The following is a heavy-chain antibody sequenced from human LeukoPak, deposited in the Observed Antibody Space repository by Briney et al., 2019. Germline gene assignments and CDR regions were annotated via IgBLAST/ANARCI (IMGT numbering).Heavy chain of an antibody. CDR1: GGSLSSRSSC. D-gene: IGHD2-2*01. V-gene: IGHV4-39*07. CDR2: ISYNGNT. J-gene: IGHJ4*02. CDR3: ARGRGGIEPAITVFDY. Sequence: SQTLSLTCSVSGGSLSSRSSCWGWIRHPPGMGLEWAGSISYNGNTYYNPSLKSRVTISVDMSKNQFSLKLSSVTAADTAMYYCARGRGGIEPAITVFDYWGQGTLVTVSS.